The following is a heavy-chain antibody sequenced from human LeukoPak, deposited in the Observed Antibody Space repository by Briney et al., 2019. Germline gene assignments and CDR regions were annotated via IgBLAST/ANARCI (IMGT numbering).Heavy chain of an antibody. Sequence: ASVKVSCKVSGYTLTELSMHWVRQAPGKGLEWMGGFDPEYGETIYAQKFQGRVTMTEDKDTDTAYMELSSLRSEDTAVYYCATGGWKLPPTDAFDIGGQGTMVTVSS. J-gene: IGHJ3*02. V-gene: IGHV1-24*01. CDR2: FDPEYGET. CDR1: GYTLTELS. D-gene: IGHD1-1*01. CDR3: ATGGWKLPPTDAFDI.